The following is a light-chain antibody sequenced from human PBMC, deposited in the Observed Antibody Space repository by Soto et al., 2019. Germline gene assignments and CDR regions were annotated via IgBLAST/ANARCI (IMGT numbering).Light chain of an antibody. J-gene: IGKJ5*01. CDR2: GAS. CDR1: QSVSSSY. Sequence: EIVLTQSPGTLSLSPGERATLSCRASQSVSSSYLAWYQQKPGQAPRLLIYGASSRATGIPDGFSGSGSGTDFTLTISRLEPEDFAVYYCQQYGSSLPSTFGQGTRLEIK. V-gene: IGKV3-20*01. CDR3: QQYGSSLPST.